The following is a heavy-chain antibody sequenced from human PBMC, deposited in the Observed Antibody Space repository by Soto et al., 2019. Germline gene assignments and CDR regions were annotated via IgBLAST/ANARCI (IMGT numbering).Heavy chain of an antibody. V-gene: IGHV3-23*01. CDR1: GFTFSSYA. Sequence: EVQLLESGGGLVQPGGSLRLSCAASGFTFSSYAMSWVRQAPGKGLEWVSAISGSGGSTYYADSVKGRFTISRDNSKNTQYLQMNSLRAEDTAVYYCAKVEYDYVWGSYRLNWFDPWGQGTLVTVSS. CDR3: AKVEYDYVWGSYRLNWFDP. CDR2: ISGSGGST. J-gene: IGHJ5*02. D-gene: IGHD3-16*02.